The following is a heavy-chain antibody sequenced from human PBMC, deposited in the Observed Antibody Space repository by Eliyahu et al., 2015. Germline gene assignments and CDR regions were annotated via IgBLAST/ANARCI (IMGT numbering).Heavy chain of an antibody. CDR3: ARIFEWDPDY. J-gene: IGHJ4*02. CDR1: GFSLSNGRMG. CDR2: IFSNDEK. Sequence: QVTLKESGPVLVKPTETLTLTCTVSGFSLSNGRMGVSWIRQPPGKALEWLAHIFSNDEKSYSASLKNRLTISKDTSKSQVVLTMTNMDPVDTATYFCARIFEWDPDYWGQGTLVTVSS. D-gene: IGHD1-26*01. V-gene: IGHV2-26*01.